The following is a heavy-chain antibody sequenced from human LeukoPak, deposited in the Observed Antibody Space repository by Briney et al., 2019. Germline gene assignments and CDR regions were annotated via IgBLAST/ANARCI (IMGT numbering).Heavy chain of an antibody. V-gene: IGHV4-61*01. J-gene: IGHJ4*02. CDR2: IYYSGST. D-gene: IGHD6-19*01. Sequence: PSETLSLTCTVSGGSVSSGSYYWSWIRQPPGKGLEWIGYIYYSGSTNYNPTLKSRVTISVDTSKNQFSLKLSSVTAADTAIYYCARGVGRWHSGWYSGPYYFDYWGQGILVTVSS. CDR3: ARGVGRWHSGWYSGPYYFDY. CDR1: GGSVSSGSYY.